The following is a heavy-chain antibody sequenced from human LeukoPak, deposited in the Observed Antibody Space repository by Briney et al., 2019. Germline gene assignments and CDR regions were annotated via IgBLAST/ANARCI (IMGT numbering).Heavy chain of an antibody. CDR3: ARGTLYSGWSYYFDY. CDR2: IIPIFGTA. Sequence: SVKVSCKASGGTFSSYAISWVRQAPGQGLEWMGGIIPIFGTANYAQKFQGRVTITADESTSTAYMELSSLRSEDTAVYYCARGTLYSGWSYYFDYWGQGSQVTVSS. CDR1: GGTFSSYA. V-gene: IGHV1-69*13. J-gene: IGHJ4*02. D-gene: IGHD6-19*01.